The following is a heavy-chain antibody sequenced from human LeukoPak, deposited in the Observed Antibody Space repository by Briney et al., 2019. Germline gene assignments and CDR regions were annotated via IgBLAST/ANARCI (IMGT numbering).Heavy chain of an antibody. Sequence: PGGSLRLSCAASGFTLDDYAMHWVRQAPGKGLEWVSGISWNSGSIGYADPVKGRFTISRDNAKNSLYLQMNSLRAEDTALYYCAKGRGTMVRGVKDYWGQGTLVTVSS. V-gene: IGHV3-9*01. J-gene: IGHJ4*02. CDR2: ISWNSGSI. CDR3: AKGRGTMVRGVKDY. D-gene: IGHD3-10*01. CDR1: GFTLDDYA.